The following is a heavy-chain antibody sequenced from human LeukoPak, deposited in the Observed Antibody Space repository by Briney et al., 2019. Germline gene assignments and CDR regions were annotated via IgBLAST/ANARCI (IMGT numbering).Heavy chain of an antibody. V-gene: IGHV1-69*04. CDR3: ARDSVVARFDP. CDR2: IIPILGIA. D-gene: IGHD3-10*01. CDR1: GGTFSSYA. J-gene: IGHJ5*02. Sequence: ASVKVSCKASGGTFSSYAISWVRQAPGRGLEWMGRIIPILGIANYAQKFQGRVTITADKSTSTAYMELSSLRSEDTAVYYCARDSVVARFDPWGQGTLVTVSS.